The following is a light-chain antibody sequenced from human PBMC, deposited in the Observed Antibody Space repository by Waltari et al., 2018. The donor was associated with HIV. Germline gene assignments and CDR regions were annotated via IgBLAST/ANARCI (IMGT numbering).Light chain of an antibody. Sequence: EIVLTQSPGTLSLSPGERATLSCRASQSISSSDLAWYQQKPGQAPRLLIYGASSGATGIPDRFSGSGSGTDFTLTISSLQPEDFATYFCQQSFSTPYTFGQGTDLEVK. V-gene: IGKV3-20*01. CDR1: QSISSSD. J-gene: IGKJ2*01. CDR3: QQSFSTPYT. CDR2: GAS.